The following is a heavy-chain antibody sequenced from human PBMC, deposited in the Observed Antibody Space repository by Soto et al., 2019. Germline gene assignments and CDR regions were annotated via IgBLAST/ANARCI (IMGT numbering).Heavy chain of an antibody. V-gene: IGHV3-30-3*01. CDR2: ISYDGSNK. J-gene: IGHJ6*02. CDR1: GFTFSSYA. CDR3: ARDIVEEQLAPVYYYYGMDV. D-gene: IGHD6-13*01. Sequence: GGSLRLSCAASGFTFSSYAMHWVRQAPGKGLEWVAVISYDGSNKYYADSVKGRFTISRDNSKNTLYLQMNSLRAEDTAVYYCARDIVEEQLAPVYYYYGMDVWGQGTTVTVSS.